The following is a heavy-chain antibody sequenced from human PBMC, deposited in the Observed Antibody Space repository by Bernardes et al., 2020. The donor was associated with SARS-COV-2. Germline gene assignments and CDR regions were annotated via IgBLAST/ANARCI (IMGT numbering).Heavy chain of an antibody. V-gene: IGHV4-34*01. D-gene: IGHD4-17*01. J-gene: IGHJ4*02. CDR1: GGSFSGYY. CDR2: INHSGST. Sequence: SDPLSLTFAVYGGSFSGYYWSWIRQPPGKGLDWIGEINHSGSTNYNPSLKSRVTISVDTSKNQFSLKLSSVTAADTAVYYCARFSGDYGYYWGQGTLVTVSS. CDR3: ARFSGDYGYY.